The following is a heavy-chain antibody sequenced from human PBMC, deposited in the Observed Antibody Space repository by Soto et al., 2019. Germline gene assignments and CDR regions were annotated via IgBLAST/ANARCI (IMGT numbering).Heavy chain of an antibody. CDR3: ARSTHLMTTVSPDAFDI. V-gene: IGHV4-59*01. CDR1: VVSISSYY. D-gene: IGHD4-17*01. CDR2: IHYSGST. J-gene: IGHJ3*02. Sequence: PSETLSLTCAVSVVSISSYYWSWIRQPPGKGLEWIGYIHYSGSTKYNPSLKSRVSISVDTSKSQFSLKLSSVTAADTAVYYCARSTHLMTTVSPDAFDIWGQGTMVTVSS.